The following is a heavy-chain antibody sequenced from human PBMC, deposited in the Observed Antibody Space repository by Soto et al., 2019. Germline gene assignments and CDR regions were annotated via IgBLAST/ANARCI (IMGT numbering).Heavy chain of an antibody. D-gene: IGHD5-18*01. V-gene: IGHV3-30-3*01. CDR3: ARGTGPGYGYDY. CDR2: ISHDVTNQ. CDR1: GFTFSNYA. J-gene: IGHJ4*02. Sequence: QVQLVGSGGGVVQPGRSLRLSCVASGFTFSNYAMHWVRQTPGKGLEWVAVISHDVTNQYYADSVKGRFTISRDNSKNTLYLQMNSLRAEDTAVYYCARGTGPGYGYDYWGQGTLVTVSS.